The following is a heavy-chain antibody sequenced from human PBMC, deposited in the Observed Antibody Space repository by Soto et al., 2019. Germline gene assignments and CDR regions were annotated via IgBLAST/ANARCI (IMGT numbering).Heavy chain of an antibody. Sequence: QVQLQESGPGLVKPSGTLSLTCAVSGVSISIPNWWAWVRQAPGKGLEWIGEIDHSGTTNYNPSLNSRVTISLDRSKNQFSLRLTSVAAADTAVYLCARGKFYAFDIWGQGTMVTVSS. J-gene: IGHJ3*02. CDR1: GVSISIPNW. V-gene: IGHV4-4*02. CDR3: ARGKFYAFDI. CDR2: IDHSGTT.